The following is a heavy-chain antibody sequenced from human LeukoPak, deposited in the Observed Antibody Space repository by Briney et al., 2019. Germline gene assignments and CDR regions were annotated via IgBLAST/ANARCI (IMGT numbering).Heavy chain of an antibody. CDR1: GFTVSSSY. J-gene: IGHJ5*02. V-gene: IGHV3-53*01. CDR3: ARSYTHYDFWSGYTYQNYFDP. Sequence: GGSLRLSCAASGFTVSSSYISWVRQAPGKGLEWVSVIYAGDSTYYADSVKGRFIISRDNSKNTVYLQMDSLRAEDTAVYYCARSYTHYDFWSGYTYQNYFDPWGQGTLVTVSS. D-gene: IGHD3-3*01. CDR2: IYAGDST.